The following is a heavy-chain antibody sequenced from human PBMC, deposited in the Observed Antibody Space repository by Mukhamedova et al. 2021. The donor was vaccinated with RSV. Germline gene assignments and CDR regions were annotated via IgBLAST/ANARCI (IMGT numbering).Heavy chain of an antibody. Sequence: SYAMHWVRQAPGKGLEWVAVISYDGSNKYYADSVKGRFTISRDNSKNTLYLQMNSLRAEDTAMYYCARGSGYYDSSGYSYFDYWG. J-gene: IGHJ4*01. V-gene: IGHV3-30*04. CDR1: SYA. D-gene: IGHD3-22*01. CDR2: ISYDGSNK. CDR3: ARGSGYYDSSGYSYFDY.